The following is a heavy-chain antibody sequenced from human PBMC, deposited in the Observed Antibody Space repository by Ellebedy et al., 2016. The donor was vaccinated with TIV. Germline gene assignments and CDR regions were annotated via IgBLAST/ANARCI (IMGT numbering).Heavy chain of an antibody. Sequence: AASVKVSCKASGYTFTGYYMHWARQAPGQGLEWMGWINPNSGATTYAQKFQGRVTMTRDSSISTAYMELNRLRSDDTALYYCARGFGGVLVLHYWGQGTLVTVSS. D-gene: IGHD3-16*02. V-gene: IGHV1-2*02. J-gene: IGHJ4*02. CDR1: GYTFTGYY. CDR2: INPNSGAT. CDR3: ARGFGGVLVLHY.